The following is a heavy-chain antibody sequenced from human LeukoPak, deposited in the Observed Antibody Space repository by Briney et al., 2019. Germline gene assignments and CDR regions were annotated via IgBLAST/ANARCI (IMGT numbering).Heavy chain of an antibody. CDR3: ARVDY. CDR2: IYSAGNT. J-gene: IGHJ4*02. Sequence: GGSLRLSCAASGLTFSSYAMSWVRQAPGKGLEWVSIIYSAGNTYYADSVKGRFSISRDNSKNMVYLQMNSLRGEDTAVYYCARVDYWGQGTLVTVSS. CDR1: GLTFSSYA. V-gene: IGHV3-66*01.